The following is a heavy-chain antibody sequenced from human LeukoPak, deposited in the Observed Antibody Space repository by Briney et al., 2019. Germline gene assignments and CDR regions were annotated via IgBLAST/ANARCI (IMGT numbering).Heavy chain of an antibody. V-gene: IGHV4-39*07. CDR2: IYYSGST. D-gene: IGHD3-3*01. CDR3: ARVALVLRFLEWLPYTFDY. J-gene: IGHJ4*02. CDR1: GGSISSSSYY. Sequence: SETLSLTCTVSGGSISSSSYYWGWIRQPPGTGLEWIGSIYYSGSTYYNPSLKSRVTISVDTSKNQFSLKLSSVTAADTAVYYCARVALVLRFLEWLPYTFDYWGQGTLVTVSS.